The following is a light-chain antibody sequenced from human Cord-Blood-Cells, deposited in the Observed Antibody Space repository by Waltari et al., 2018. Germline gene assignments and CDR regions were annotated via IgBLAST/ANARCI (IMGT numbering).Light chain of an antibody. V-gene: IGKV3-20*01. Sequence: IVLTPYPGTMSWSPGESATLSCRASQSVRSSYLAWYQQKPGQAPRLLIYGASSRATCIPDRFSGSGSGTDFTLTISRLEPEDFAVYYCQQYGSSPTFGQGTRLEIK. CDR3: QQYGSSPT. CDR1: QSVRSSY. J-gene: IGKJ5*01. CDR2: GAS.